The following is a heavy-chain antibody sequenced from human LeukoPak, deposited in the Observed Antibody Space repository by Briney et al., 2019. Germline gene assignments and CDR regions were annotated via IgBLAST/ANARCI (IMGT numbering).Heavy chain of an antibody. CDR3: AKDIGSYYDY. CDR1: GFTFSSNG. V-gene: IGHV3-30*02. J-gene: IGHJ4*02. CDR2: IQYDGSKK. D-gene: IGHD3-10*01. Sequence: GGSLRLSCVASGFTFSSNGMHWVRQAPGKGLEWVAFIQYDGSKKYYADSVKGRFTISRDNSKNTLYLEMNSLRAEDTAVYYCAKDIGSYYDYWGQGILVAVSS.